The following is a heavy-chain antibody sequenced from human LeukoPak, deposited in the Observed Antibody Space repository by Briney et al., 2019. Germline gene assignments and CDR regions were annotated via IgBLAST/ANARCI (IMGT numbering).Heavy chain of an antibody. CDR2: ISWNSGSI. CDR3: AKTGTPWYYFDY. D-gene: IGHD6-13*01. CDR1: GFTFDDYA. Sequence: GGSLRLSCAASGFTFDDYAMHWVRQAPGKGLEWVSGISWNSGSIGYADSVKGRFTISRDNSKNTLYLQMNSLRAEDTAVYYCAKTGTPWYYFDYWGQGTLVTVSS. J-gene: IGHJ4*02. V-gene: IGHV3-9*01.